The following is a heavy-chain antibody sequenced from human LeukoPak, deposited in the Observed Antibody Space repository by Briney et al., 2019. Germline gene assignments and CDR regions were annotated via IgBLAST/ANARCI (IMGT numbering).Heavy chain of an antibody. Sequence: QPGGSLRLSCAASGFTVRSSYMSWVRQAPGKGLEWVSLFYIDGSTYYADSVKGRFTLSRDNSKDTLYLQMNSLRAEDTAVYYCARDPGGGYDYWGQGTLVTVSS. D-gene: IGHD5-12*01. CDR1: GFTVRSSY. J-gene: IGHJ4*02. CDR2: FYIDGST. V-gene: IGHV3-66*01. CDR3: ARDPGGGYDY.